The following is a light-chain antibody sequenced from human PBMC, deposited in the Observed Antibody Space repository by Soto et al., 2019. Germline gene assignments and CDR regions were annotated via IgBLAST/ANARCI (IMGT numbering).Light chain of an antibody. Sequence: EIVMTQSPATLSLSPGERATLSCRVSQSVSISYLSWYQQKPGQAPRLLIYGASTRATGIPARFSGSGSGTDFTLPISSLQPEDFAVYYCQQDYNLPHTFGQGTRVDIK. CDR1: QSVSISY. J-gene: IGKJ1*01. CDR3: QQDYNLPHT. V-gene: IGKV3D-7*01. CDR2: GAS.